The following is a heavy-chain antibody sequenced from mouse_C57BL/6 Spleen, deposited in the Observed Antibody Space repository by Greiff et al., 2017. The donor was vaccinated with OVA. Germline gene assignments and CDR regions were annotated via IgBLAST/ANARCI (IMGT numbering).Heavy chain of an antibody. CDR2: IDPSDSYT. V-gene: IGHV1-50*01. CDR1: GYTFTSYW. CDR3: ARRPDGSRYFDV. Sequence: QVQLQQPGAELVKPGASVKLSCKASGYTFTSYWMQWVKQRPGQGLEWIGEIDPSDSYTNYNQKFKGKATLTVDTSSSTAYMQLSSLTSEDSAVYYCARRPDGSRYFDVWGTGTTVTVSS. D-gene: IGHD1-1*01. J-gene: IGHJ1*03.